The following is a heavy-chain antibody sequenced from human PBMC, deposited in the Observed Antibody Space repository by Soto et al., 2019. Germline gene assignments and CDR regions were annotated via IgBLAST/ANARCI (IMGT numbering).Heavy chain of an antibody. V-gene: IGHV3-7*01. CDR2: IKQDGSEK. J-gene: IGHJ4*02. CDR1: GFTFSSYW. CDR3: ARVVEEEQLGFHFDY. D-gene: IGHD6-6*01. Sequence: GGSLRLSCAASGFTFSSYWMSWVRQAPGKGLEWVANIKQDGSEKYYVDSVKGRFTISRDNAKNSLYLQMNSLRAEDTAVYYCARVVEEEQLGFHFDYWGQGTLVTVSS.